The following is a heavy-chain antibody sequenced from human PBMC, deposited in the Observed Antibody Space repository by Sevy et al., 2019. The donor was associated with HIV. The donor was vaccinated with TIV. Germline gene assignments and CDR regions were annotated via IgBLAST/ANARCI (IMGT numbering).Heavy chain of an antibody. Sequence: GGSLRLSCAASGFTVSSNYMSWVRQAPGKGLEWVSVIYSGGSRYYADSVKGRFTISRDNSKNTLYLQMNSLRAEDTAVYYCARDRSGSHPKNYYYGMDVWGQGTTVTVSS. D-gene: IGHD1-26*01. CDR2: IYSGGSR. J-gene: IGHJ6*02. V-gene: IGHV3-53*01. CDR1: GFTVSSNY. CDR3: ARDRSGSHPKNYYYGMDV.